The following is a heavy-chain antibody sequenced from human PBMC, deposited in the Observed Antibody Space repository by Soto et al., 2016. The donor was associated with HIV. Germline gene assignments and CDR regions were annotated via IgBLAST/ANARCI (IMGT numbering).Heavy chain of an antibody. CDR2: INHSGST. Sequence: QVQLQQWGAGLLKPSETLSLTCAVYGGSFSGYYWSWIRQPPGKGLEWIGEINHSGSTNYNPSLKSRVTISVDTSKIQFSLKLSSVTAADTAVYYCARVGVHYDFLDLGGTGFDPVGPGIPGHRSP. CDR1: GGSFSGYY. D-gene: IGHD3-3*01. V-gene: IGHV4-34*01. CDR3: ARVGVHYDFLDLGGTGFDP. J-gene: IGHJ5*02.